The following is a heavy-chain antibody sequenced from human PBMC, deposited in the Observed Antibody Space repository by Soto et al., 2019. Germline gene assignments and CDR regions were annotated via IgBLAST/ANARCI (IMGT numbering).Heavy chain of an antibody. CDR1: GFTFSSYA. Sequence: PGGSLRLSCAASGFTFSSYAMSWVRQAPGKGLEWVSAISGSGGSTYYADSVKGRFTISRDNSKNTLYLQMNSLRAEDTAVYYCAKVRRITIFGVVRTHFYGMDVWGQGTTVTVSS. J-gene: IGHJ6*02. CDR2: ISGSGGST. D-gene: IGHD3-3*01. CDR3: AKVRRITIFGVVRTHFYGMDV. V-gene: IGHV3-23*01.